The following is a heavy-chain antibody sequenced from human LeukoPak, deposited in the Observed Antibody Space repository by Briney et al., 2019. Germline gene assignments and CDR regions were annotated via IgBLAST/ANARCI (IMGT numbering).Heavy chain of an antibody. Sequence: GGSLRLSCAASGFTFSDYGMSWVRQAPGRGLEWVSAISGSGGSTYYADSVKGRFTISRDNSKNTLYLQMNSLRAEDTAVYYCAKAGYSSGWYCDYWGQGTLVTVSS. CDR1: GFTFSDYG. D-gene: IGHD6-19*01. CDR3: AKAGYSSGWYCDY. V-gene: IGHV3-23*01. J-gene: IGHJ4*02. CDR2: ISGSGGST.